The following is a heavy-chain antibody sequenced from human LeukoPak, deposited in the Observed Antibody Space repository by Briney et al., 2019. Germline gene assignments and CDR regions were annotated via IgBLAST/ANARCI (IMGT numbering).Heavy chain of an antibody. CDR3: ARGGVIRNWFDP. Sequence: SETLSLTCAVYGGSFSGYYWSWIRQPPGKGLEWIGEINHSGSTNYNPSLKSRVTISVDTSKNQFSLKLSSVTAADTAVYYCARGGVIRNWFDPWGQGTLVTVSS. J-gene: IGHJ5*02. CDR2: INHSGST. V-gene: IGHV4-34*01. CDR1: GGSFSGYY. D-gene: IGHD3-16*02.